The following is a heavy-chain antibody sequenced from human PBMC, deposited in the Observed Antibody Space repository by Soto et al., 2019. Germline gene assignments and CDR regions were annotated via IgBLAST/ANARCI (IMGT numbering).Heavy chain of an antibody. CDR2: VTAGNDNT. CDR3: AREVLYGYSRFDY. D-gene: IGHD5-18*01. CDR1: GYTFTNNV. J-gene: IGHJ4*02. Sequence: QVHLVQSGAEVKKPGASVKVSCKTSGYTFTNNVIHCLRQAPRQSLDLRGWVTAGNDNTKWSREFQGRLNLTKDTSATTAYMDLSSLTSEDTTLYFCAREVLYGYSRFDYWGQGTLVTGSS. V-gene: IGHV1-3*01.